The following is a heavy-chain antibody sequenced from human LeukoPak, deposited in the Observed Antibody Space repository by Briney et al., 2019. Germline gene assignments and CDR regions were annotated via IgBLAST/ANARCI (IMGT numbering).Heavy chain of an antibody. J-gene: IGHJ6*02. CDR2: IYYSGST. CDR1: GGSISSGDYY. CDR3: ARGAPLVSGYYYHYYYGMDV. Sequence: SETLSLTCTVSGGSISSGDYYWSWIRQPPGKGLEWIGYIYYSGSTYYNPSLKSRVTISVDTSKNQFSLKLSSVTAADTAVYYCARGAPLVSGYYYHYYYGMDVWSQGTTVTVSS. D-gene: IGHD3-22*01. V-gene: IGHV4-30-4*01.